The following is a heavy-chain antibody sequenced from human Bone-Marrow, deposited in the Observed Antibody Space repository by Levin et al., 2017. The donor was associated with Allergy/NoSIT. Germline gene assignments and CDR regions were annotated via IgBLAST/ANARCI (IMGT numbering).Heavy chain of an antibody. V-gene: IGHV3-66*01. Sequence: PGGSLRLSCAVSGFTVSSDYMSWVRQTPRKGLEWVSLLYSGGTTYYADSVRGRFTISRDNSKNTLYLQMNSLRAEDTAVYYCAKIRGEPSDYLVAWGQGTLVTVSS. CDR3: AKIRGEPSDYLVA. CDR1: GFTVSSDY. J-gene: IGHJ5*02. D-gene: IGHD2-21*01. CDR2: LYSGGTT.